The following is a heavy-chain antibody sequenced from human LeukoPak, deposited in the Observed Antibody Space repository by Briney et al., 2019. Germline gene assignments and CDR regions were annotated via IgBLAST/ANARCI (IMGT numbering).Heavy chain of an antibody. D-gene: IGHD5-12*01. CDR3: AREPAWLRHFDY. CDR2: IWYDGSNK. Sequence: GRSLRLSCAASGFTFSSYGMHWVRQAPGKGLEWVAVIWYDGSNKYYADSVKGRFTISRDNSNNTLYLQMNSLRAEDTAVYYCAREPAWLRHFDYWGQGTLVTVSS. V-gene: IGHV3-33*01. J-gene: IGHJ4*02. CDR1: GFTFSSYG.